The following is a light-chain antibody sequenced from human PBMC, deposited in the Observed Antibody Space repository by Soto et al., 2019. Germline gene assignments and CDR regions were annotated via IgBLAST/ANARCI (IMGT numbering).Light chain of an antibody. J-gene: IGKJ5*01. Sequence: EIVLTQSPGTLSLSPGERATLSCRASQTVRNNYLAWYQQRPGQAPRLLIYDTSSRASGIPDRFSGSGSGTDFTLTISRLETEDFAVFYCQQYGTSEIIFGQGTRLEIK. CDR2: DTS. CDR3: QQYGTSEII. CDR1: QTVRNNY. V-gene: IGKV3-20*01.